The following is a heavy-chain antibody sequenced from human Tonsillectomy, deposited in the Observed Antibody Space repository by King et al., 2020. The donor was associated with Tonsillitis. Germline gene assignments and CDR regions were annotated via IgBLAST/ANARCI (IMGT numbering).Heavy chain of an antibody. CDR2: IYYSGST. CDR3: ARDGSMVRGVSNPYFDY. V-gene: IGHV4-30-4*01. D-gene: IGHD3-10*01. CDR1: GGSISSGDYY. Sequence: QLQESGPGLVKPSQTLSLTCTVSGGSISSGDYYWSWIRQPPGKGLEWIGYIYYSGSTYYNPSLKSRITISVDTSKNQFSLKLSSVTAADTAVYYCARDGSMVRGVSNPYFDYWGQGTLVTVSS. J-gene: IGHJ4*02.